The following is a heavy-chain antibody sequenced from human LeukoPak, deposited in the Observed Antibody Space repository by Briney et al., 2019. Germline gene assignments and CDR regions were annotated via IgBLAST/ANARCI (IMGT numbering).Heavy chain of an antibody. V-gene: IGHV4-39*07. CDR2: IYFSGST. J-gene: IGHJ5*02. CDR3: AREGIAAPETNWFDP. CDR1: GGSISSSSYY. Sequence: PSETLSLTCTVSGGSISSSSYYWGWIRQPPGKGLEWIGSIYFSGSTYYNPSLKSRVTISVDTSKNQFSLKLSSVTAADTAVYYCAREGIAAPETNWFDPWGQGTLVTVSS. D-gene: IGHD6-13*01.